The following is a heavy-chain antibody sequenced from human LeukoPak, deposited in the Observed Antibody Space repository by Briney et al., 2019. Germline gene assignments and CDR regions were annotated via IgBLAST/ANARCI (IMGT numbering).Heavy chain of an antibody. CDR1: GYTFSNYG. CDR2: TSYNGNT. J-gene: IGHJ4*02. CDR3: ARHSGSGWQALGY. D-gene: IGHD6-19*01. V-gene: IGHV1-18*04. Sequence: ASVKVSCKASGYTFSNYGISWVRQAPGLGLEWMGWTSYNGNTNYAQKFQDRVTMTTDTSTATAYMELRSLESDDTAVYYCARHSGSGWQALGYWGQGTLVTVSS.